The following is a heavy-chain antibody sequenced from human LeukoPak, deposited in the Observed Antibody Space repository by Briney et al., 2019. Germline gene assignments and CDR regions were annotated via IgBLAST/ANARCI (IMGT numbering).Heavy chain of an antibody. Sequence: GGSLRLSCAASGFTVSSNYMGWVRQAPGHGLEWVSVIYSGGSTYYADSGRGRFTISRDNSKNTLYLQMNSLRVEDTAVYYCARDRWWFGELFEDYWGQGTLVTVSS. V-gene: IGHV3-53*01. J-gene: IGHJ4*02. CDR2: IYSGGST. CDR1: GFTVSSNY. D-gene: IGHD3-10*01. CDR3: ARDRWWFGELFEDY.